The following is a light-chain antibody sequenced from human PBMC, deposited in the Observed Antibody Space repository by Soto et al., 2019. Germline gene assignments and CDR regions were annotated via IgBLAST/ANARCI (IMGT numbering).Light chain of an antibody. Sequence: DIQMTQSPSTLSASVGDTVTVTCRASQSVSGWLAWYQQKPGEAPKLLIYAASSLQSGVPSRFSGSGSGRDFTLTISSLQPEDFATYYCLLDYAYFWAFGQGTKVDIK. J-gene: IGKJ1*01. CDR3: LLDYAYFWA. CDR2: AAS. CDR1: QSVSGW. V-gene: IGKV1-5*01.